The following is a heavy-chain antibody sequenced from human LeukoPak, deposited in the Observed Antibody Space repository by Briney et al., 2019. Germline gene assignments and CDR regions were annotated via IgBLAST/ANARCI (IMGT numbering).Heavy chain of an antibody. CDR1: GGSISSYY. D-gene: IGHD2-8*01. Sequence: SETLSLTCTVSGGSISSYYWSWFRQPPGKGLEWIGYIYYSGSTNYNPSLKSRVTISVDTSKNQFSLKLSSVTAADTAVYYCARLYGNWFDPWGQGTLVTVSS. J-gene: IGHJ5*02. CDR3: ARLYGNWFDP. V-gene: IGHV4-59*01. CDR2: IYYSGST.